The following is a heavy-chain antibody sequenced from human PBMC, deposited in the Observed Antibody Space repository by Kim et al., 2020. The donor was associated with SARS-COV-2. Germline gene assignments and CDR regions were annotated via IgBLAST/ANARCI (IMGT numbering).Heavy chain of an antibody. V-gene: IGHV1-46*01. CDR1: GYTFTSYY. CDR3: ARVPYCSGGSCPNWFDP. CDR2: INPSGGST. Sequence: ASVKVSCKASGYTFTSYYMRWVRQAPGQGLEWMGIINPSGGSTSYAQKFQGRVTMTRDTSTSTVYMELSSLRSEDTAVYYCARVPYCSGGSCPNWFDPWGQGTLVTVSS. D-gene: IGHD2-15*01. J-gene: IGHJ5*02.